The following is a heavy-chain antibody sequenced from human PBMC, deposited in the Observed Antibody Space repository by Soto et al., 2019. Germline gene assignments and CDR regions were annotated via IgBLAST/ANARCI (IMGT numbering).Heavy chain of an antibody. CDR3: ARENYDFWSGYWENWFDP. D-gene: IGHD3-3*01. V-gene: IGHV1-46*03. CDR1: GYTFTSYY. J-gene: IGHJ5*02. Sequence: ASVKVSCKASGYTFTSYYMHWVRQAPGQGLEWMGIINPSGGSTSYAQKFQGRVTMTRDTSTSTVYMELSSLRSEDTAVYYCARENYDFWSGYWENWFDPWGQGTLVTVSS. CDR2: INPSGGST.